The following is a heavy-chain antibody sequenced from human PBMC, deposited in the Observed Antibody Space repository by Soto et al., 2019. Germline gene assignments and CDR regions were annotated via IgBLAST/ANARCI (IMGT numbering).Heavy chain of an antibody. CDR3: ARLPKGSVVTG. J-gene: IGHJ4*01. D-gene: IGHD2-21*02. CDR1: GFSFRDHS. V-gene: IGHV3-48*02. Sequence: VQLVESGGGVVSPGGSLRLSCVGSGFSFRDHSMNWVRQPPGKGLQWISYISSSSENIYYADSVKGRFTVSRDNAKNTLFLQMNSLRDYDSAIYYCARLPKGSVVTGWGQGSLVTVSS. CDR2: ISSSSENI.